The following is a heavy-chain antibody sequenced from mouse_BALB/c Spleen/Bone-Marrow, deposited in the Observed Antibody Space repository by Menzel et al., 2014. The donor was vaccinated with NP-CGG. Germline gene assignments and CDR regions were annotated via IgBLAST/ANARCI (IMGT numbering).Heavy chain of an antibody. J-gene: IGHJ1*01. Sequence: VNVVESGPELVKPGASVKISCKASGYAFSSSWMNWVKQRPRQGLEWIGRIYPGDGDTNYNGKFKGKATLTADKSSSTAYMQLSSLTSVDSAVYFCARHAYGNSYWYFDVWGAGATVTVSS. CDR2: IYPGDGDT. D-gene: IGHD2-1*01. V-gene: IGHV1-82*01. CDR1: GYAFSSSW. CDR3: ARHAYGNSYWYFDV.